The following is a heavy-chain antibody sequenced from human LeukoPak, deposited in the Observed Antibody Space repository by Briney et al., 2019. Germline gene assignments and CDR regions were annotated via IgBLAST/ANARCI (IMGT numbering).Heavy chain of an antibody. CDR2: IYSGGST. D-gene: IGHD5-24*01. CDR3: ARVEMAYYFDY. Sequence: GGSLRLSCAASGFTVSTNFMTWVRQAPGKGLEWVSLIYSGGSTYYADSVKGRFTISRDNSKNTLYLQMNSLRAEDTAVYYCARVEMAYYFDYWGQGTLVTVSS. J-gene: IGHJ4*02. V-gene: IGHV3-53*01. CDR1: GFTVSTNF.